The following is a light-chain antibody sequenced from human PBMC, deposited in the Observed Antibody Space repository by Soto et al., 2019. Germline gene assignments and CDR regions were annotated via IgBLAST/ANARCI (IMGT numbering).Light chain of an antibody. Sequence: DIQMTQSPSTLSASVGERVIIICRASQSISSWLAWYQQKPGKAPKLLIYKASSLESGVPSRFSGSGSGTEFTLTISSLQPDDFATYYCQQYNSYLWTFGQGTKVDIK. CDR1: QSISSW. CDR3: QQYNSYLWT. J-gene: IGKJ1*01. V-gene: IGKV1-5*03. CDR2: KAS.